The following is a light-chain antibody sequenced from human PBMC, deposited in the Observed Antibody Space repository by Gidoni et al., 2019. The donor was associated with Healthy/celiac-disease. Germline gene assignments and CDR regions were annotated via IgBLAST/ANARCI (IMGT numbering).Light chain of an antibody. CDR2: AAS. V-gene: IGKV1-39*01. Sequence: DIQMTQSPSSLSASVGDRVTITCRASQSISSYLNWYQQKPGKAPKLLIYAASSLQSGVPSRFSGSGSGTDFTLTISSLQPEDFATYYCQQSYSTPPTFGQXTKLGIK. J-gene: IGKJ2*01. CDR1: QSISSY. CDR3: QQSYSTPPT.